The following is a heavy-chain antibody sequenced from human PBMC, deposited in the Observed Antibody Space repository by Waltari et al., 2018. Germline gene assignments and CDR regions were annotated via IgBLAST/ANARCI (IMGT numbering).Heavy chain of an antibody. J-gene: IGHJ4*02. CDR1: GFTFRSYG. CDR2: IWYDGSNK. CDR3: ARARATTHFDY. V-gene: IGHV3-33*01. Sequence: QVQLVESGGGVVQPGRSLRLSCAASGFTFRSYGMHWVRQAPGKGLEWVAVIWYDGSNKYYADSVKGRFTISRDNSKNTLYLQMNSLRAEDTAVYYCARARATTHFDYWGQGTLVTVSS.